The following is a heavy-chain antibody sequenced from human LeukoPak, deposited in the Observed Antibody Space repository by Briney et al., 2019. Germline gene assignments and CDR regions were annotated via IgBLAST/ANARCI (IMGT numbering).Heavy chain of an antibody. J-gene: IGHJ4*02. V-gene: IGHV3-23*03. D-gene: IGHD3-10*01. CDR3: AKDSHGESHFDY. CDR1: GFTFSSYA. CDR2: MSYGGQNE. Sequence: GGSLRLSCAASGFTFSSYAMSWVRQAPGKGPEWVAVMSYGGQNERYADSVKGRFTISRDNSKNTLYLQMNSLRAEDTAVYYCAKDSHGESHFDYRGQGTLVTVSS.